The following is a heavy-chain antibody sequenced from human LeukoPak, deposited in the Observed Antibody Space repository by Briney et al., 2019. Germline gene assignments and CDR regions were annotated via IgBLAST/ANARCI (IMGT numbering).Heavy chain of an antibody. Sequence: PSETLSLTCAVYGGSFSGYYWSWTRQPPGKGLEWIGEINHSGSTNYNPSLKSRVTISVDTSKNQFSLKLSSVTAADTAVYYCARGRGGATIYWGQGTLVTVSS. D-gene: IGHD1-26*01. CDR3: ARGRGGATIY. J-gene: IGHJ4*02. V-gene: IGHV4-34*01. CDR2: INHSGST. CDR1: GGSFSGYY.